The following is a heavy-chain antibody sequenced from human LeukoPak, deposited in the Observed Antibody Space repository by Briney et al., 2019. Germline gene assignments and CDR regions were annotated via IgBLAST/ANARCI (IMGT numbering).Heavy chain of an antibody. D-gene: IGHD5-12*01. CDR1: GFTFSSYA. Sequence: PGGSLRLSCAASGFTFSSYAMHWVRQAPGKGLEWVAVISYDGSNKYYADSVKGRFTISRDNSKNTLYLQMSSLRAEDTAVYYCGQGDSGYDFATAQYWGQGTLVTVSS. CDR3: GQGDSGYDFATAQY. J-gene: IGHJ4*02. CDR2: ISYDGSNK. V-gene: IGHV3-30-3*01.